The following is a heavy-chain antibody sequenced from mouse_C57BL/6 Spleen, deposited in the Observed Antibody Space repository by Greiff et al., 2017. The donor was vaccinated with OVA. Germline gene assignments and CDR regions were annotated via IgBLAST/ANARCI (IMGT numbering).Heavy chain of an antibody. J-gene: IGHJ1*03. D-gene: IGHD1-1*01. CDR3: ARCYYGSSSHWYFDV. V-gene: IGHV1-18*01. CDR2: INPNNGGT. Sequence: EVQLQQSGPELVKPGASVKIPCKASGYTFTDYNMDWVKQSPGKSLEWIGDINPNNGGTIYNQKFKGKATLTVDKSSSTAYMELRSLTSEDTAVYYCARCYYGSSSHWYFDVWGTGTTVTVSS. CDR1: GYTFTDYN.